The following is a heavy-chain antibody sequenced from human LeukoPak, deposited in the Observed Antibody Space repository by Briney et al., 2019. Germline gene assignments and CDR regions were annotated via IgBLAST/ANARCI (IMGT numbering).Heavy chain of an antibody. CDR2: ISADESVT. CDR1: GFTFSRDW. CDR3: ATAGGDGSRMGFDP. D-gene: IGHD2-15*01. J-gene: IGHJ5*02. Sequence: GGSLRPSSAYSGFTFSRDWMHWVRHTPGKGLVWGSCISADESVTRYADSVKGRFTISRDNTKSTLYLQMHSLRAEDTAVYYCATAGGDGSRMGFDPWGQGTLVTVSS. V-gene: IGHV3-74*01.